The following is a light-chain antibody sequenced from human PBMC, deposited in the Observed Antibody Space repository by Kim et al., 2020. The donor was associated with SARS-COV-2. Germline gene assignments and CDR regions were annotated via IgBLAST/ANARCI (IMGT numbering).Light chain of an antibody. CDR1: QSISSTS. J-gene: IGKJ2*01. CDR2: GAS. CDR3: QCYDRPPPVYT. Sequence: ESVLTQSPGTLSLSPGESATLSCRASQSISSTSLAWYQQRPGQAPRLLIFGASARATGIPDRFSGSGSGTDFTLTISRLEPEDFGLYYCQCYDRPPPVYTFGQGTKLEI. V-gene: IGKV3-20*01.